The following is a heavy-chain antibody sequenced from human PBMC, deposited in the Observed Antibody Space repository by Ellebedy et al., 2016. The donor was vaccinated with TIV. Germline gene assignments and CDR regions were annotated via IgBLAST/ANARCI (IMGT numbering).Heavy chain of an antibody. CDR2: INPNSGGT. D-gene: IGHD2-2*01. Sequence: ASVKVSCXASGYTFTGYYMHWVRQAPGQGLEWMGWINPNSGGTNYAQKFQGRVTMTRDTSISTAYMELSRLRSDDTAVYYCARPTRGCSSTSCHPGRWFDPWGQGTLVTVSS. J-gene: IGHJ5*02. CDR3: ARPTRGCSSTSCHPGRWFDP. V-gene: IGHV1-2*02. CDR1: GYTFTGYY.